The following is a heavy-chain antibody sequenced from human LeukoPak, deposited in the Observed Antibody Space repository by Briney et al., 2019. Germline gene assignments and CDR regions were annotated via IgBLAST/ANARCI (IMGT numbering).Heavy chain of an antibody. V-gene: IGHV1-69*05. CDR1: GGTFSGYA. CDR3: ARGRLSGYSGYEDY. CDR2: IIPVFGRS. D-gene: IGHD5-12*01. J-gene: IGHJ4*02. Sequence: SVKVSCKASGGTFSGYAVSWVRQAPGQGLEWMGRIIPVFGRSDSTQNFQGRVTFTTDESTTTAYMELSSLRSEDTAVYYCARGRLSGYSGYEDYWGQGTLVTVSS.